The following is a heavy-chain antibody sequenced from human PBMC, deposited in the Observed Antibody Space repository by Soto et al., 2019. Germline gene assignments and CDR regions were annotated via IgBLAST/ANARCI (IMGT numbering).Heavy chain of an antibody. Sequence: GGSLRLSCAASGFTFSSYSMNWVRQAPGKGLEWVSSISSSSSYIYYADSVKGRFTISRDNAKNSLYLQMNSLRAEDTAVYYCGATTSRLLVIIYYGMDVRGKETTFTVSS. J-gene: IGHJ6*04. CDR2: ISSSSSYI. D-gene: IGHD3-22*01. CDR3: GATTSRLLVIIYYGMDV. CDR1: GFTFSSYS. V-gene: IGHV3-21*01.